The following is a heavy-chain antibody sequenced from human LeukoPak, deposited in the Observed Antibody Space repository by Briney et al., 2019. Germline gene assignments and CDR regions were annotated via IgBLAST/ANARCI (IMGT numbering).Heavy chain of an antibody. Sequence: PGGSPRLSCAASGFTFSSYDMNWVRQAPGKGLEWVSTISGDGGDTHYADSVRGRFTISRANSKNTLFMQMNSLRAEDTAVYYCVKSCSRDWDYCEYWGQGTLVTASS. CDR3: VKSCSRDWDYCEY. J-gene: IGHJ4*02. D-gene: IGHD6-19*01. V-gene: IGHV3-23*01. CDR2: ISGDGGDT. CDR1: GFTFSSYD.